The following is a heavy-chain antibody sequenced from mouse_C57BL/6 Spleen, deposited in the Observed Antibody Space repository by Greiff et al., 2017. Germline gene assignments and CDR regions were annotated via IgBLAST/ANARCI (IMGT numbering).Heavy chain of an antibody. J-gene: IGHJ1*03. Sequence: ESGPGLVKPSQSLSLTCSVTGYSITSGYYWNWIRQFPGNKLEWMGYISYDGSNNYNPSLKNRISITRDTSKNQFFLKLHSVTTEDTATYYCARPLYYGSSYWYFDVWGTGTTVTVSS. CDR3: ARPLYYGSSYWYFDV. CDR1: GYSITSGYY. D-gene: IGHD1-1*01. CDR2: ISYDGSN. V-gene: IGHV3-6*01.